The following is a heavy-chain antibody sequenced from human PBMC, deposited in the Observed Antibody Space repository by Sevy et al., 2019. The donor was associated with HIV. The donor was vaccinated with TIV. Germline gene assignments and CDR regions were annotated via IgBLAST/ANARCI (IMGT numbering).Heavy chain of an antibody. D-gene: IGHD6-13*01. J-gene: IGHJ4*02. CDR2: IYYSGST. V-gene: IGHV4-39*07. CDR3: ARESIGAVGDFDY. Sequence: SETLSLTCTVSGGSISTATYYWGWIRQPPGKGLEWVGSIYYSGSTNYNPSLKSRVTISVDTSKNQFSLKLSSVTAADTAVYYCARESIGAVGDFDYWGQGSMVTVSS. CDR1: GGSISTATYY.